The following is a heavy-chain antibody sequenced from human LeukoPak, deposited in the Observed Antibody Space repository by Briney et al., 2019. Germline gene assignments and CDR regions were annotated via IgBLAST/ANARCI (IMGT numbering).Heavy chain of an antibody. CDR1: GYTFSNFG. J-gene: IGHJ4*02. CDR2: ISGNNDNP. D-gene: IGHD4-17*01. V-gene: IGHV1-18*01. Sequence: GASVKVSCKASGYTFSNFGINWVRQAPGQGLEWMGWISGNNDNPNYGQKFQGRFALTTDSSTSTAYMELRNLRSDDTAVYFCARDGTSTDDYWGQGTLVTVSS. CDR3: ARDGTSTDDY.